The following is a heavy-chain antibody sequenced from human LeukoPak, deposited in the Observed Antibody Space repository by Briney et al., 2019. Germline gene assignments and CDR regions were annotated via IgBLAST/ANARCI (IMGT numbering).Heavy chain of an antibody. D-gene: IGHD5-18*01. CDR2: ISYDGSNK. V-gene: IGHV3-30-3*01. Sequence: GGSLRLSCSPSGFTFSSYTMQWVRQPPGKGLDWVAFISYDGSNKYYANSLKGRFTFYRDNSENTLFLQMNSLRAEDTAVYYCATDFGYTYGHGLDSWGQGTLVTASS. CDR3: ATDFGYTYGHGLDS. J-gene: IGHJ4*02. CDR1: GFTFSSYT.